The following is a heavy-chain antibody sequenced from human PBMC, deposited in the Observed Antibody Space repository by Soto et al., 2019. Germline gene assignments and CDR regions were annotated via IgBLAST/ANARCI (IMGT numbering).Heavy chain of an antibody. CDR3: AKNADGYSSGWYSDKHEMDV. V-gene: IGHV3-30*18. D-gene: IGHD6-19*01. CDR2: ISYDGSNK. Sequence: PGGSLRLSCAASGFTFSSYGMHWVRQAPGKGLEWVAVISYDGSNKYYADSVKGRFTISRDNSKNTLYLQMNSLRAEDTAVYYCAKNADGYSSGWYSDKHEMDVWGQGTTVTVSS. J-gene: IGHJ6*02. CDR1: GFTFSSYG.